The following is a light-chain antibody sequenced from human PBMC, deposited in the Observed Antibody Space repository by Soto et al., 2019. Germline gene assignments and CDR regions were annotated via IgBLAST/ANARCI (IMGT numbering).Light chain of an antibody. CDR2: EVS. CDR1: SSDVGGYNY. J-gene: IGLJ1*01. CDR3: SAYTRSSYLV. V-gene: IGLV2-14*01. Sequence: QSALTQPASVSGSPGQSITISCTGTSSDVGGYNYVSWYQHHPGKAPKLMISEVSNRPSGVSNRFSGSKSGNTASLTISGLQPEDEADHYCSAYTRSSYLVFGIGTTLPVL.